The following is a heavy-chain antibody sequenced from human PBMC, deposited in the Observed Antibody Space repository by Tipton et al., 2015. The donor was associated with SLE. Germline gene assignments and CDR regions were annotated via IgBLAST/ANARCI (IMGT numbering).Heavy chain of an antibody. CDR2: IYYSGST. V-gene: IGHV4-34*09. Sequence: TLSLTCAVYGGSFSGYYWSWIRQPPGKGLEWIGYIYYSGSTYYNPSLKSRVTISVDTSKKQFSLKLSSVTAADTAVYYCARETMLRGLMDYWGQGTLVTVSS. D-gene: IGHD3-10*01. CDR3: ARETMLRGLMDY. CDR1: GGSFSGYY. J-gene: IGHJ4*02.